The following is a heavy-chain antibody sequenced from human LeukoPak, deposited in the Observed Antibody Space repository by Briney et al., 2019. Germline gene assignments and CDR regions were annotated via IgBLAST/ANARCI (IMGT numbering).Heavy chain of an antibody. CDR1: GFTFSSYS. D-gene: IGHD3-10*01. CDR2: ISSSSSYI. Sequence: GGSLRLSCAASGFTFSSYSMNWVRQAPGKGLEWVSSISSSSSYIYYADSVKGRFTISRDNAKNSLYLQMNSLRAEDTAVYYCARVGVTMVRGVIRRVRAFDIWGQGTMVTVSS. V-gene: IGHV3-21*01. CDR3: ARVGVTMVRGVIRRVRAFDI. J-gene: IGHJ3*02.